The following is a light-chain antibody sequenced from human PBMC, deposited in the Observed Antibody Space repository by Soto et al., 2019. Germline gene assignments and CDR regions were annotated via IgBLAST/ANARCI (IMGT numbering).Light chain of an antibody. CDR1: RSNIGGNS. Sequence: QSAMTQPPSVSAAPGQKVTISCSGSRSNIGGNSVSWYQQLPGTAPKLLIYDDNKRPSGIPDRFSGSKSGTSATLGITGFQTGDEAGYYCGSLDSSLSAYVFGTRTKLTVL. CDR3: GSLDSSLSAYV. J-gene: IGLJ1*01. V-gene: IGLV1-51*01. CDR2: DDN.